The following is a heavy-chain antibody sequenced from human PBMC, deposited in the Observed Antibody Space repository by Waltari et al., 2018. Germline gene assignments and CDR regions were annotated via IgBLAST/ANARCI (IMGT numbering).Heavy chain of an antibody. V-gene: IGHV4-39*01. Sequence: QLHLQESGPGLVKPSETLSLTCSVSGGAITSNRHYWGWIRQPPGKGPEWTGTISYSGATYNNPSLKRLVTISVDTSKNHYALKLTSVTAADTAVYYCATYIGASIGTAAFDVWGQGTMVTVSS. J-gene: IGHJ3*01. CDR3: ATYIGASIGTAAFDV. D-gene: IGHD5-12*01. CDR2: ISYSGAT. CDR1: GGAITSNRHY.